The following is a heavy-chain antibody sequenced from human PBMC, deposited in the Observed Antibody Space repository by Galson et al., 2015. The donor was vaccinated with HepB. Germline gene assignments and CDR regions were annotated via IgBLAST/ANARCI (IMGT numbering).Heavy chain of an antibody. V-gene: IGHV3-7*03. CDR3: ARDGVVDPDY. CDR1: GFIFTNYW. CDR2: IREDGYET. Sequence: SLRLSCAVSGFIFTNYWMSWVRQAPGKGPEWVANIREDGYETHYVDSVRGRFTISRDNNRRSLYLHMDSLRADDTAVYYCARDGVVDPDYWGQGTLVTVSS. J-gene: IGHJ4*02. D-gene: IGHD3-3*01.